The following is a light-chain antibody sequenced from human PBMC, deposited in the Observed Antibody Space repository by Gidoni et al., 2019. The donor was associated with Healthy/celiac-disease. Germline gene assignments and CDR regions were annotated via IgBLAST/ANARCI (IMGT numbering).Light chain of an antibody. CDR3: QQCGSSPT. V-gene: IGKV3-20*01. CDR1: QSVSSSY. CDR2: GAS. J-gene: IGKJ1*01. Sequence: EIVLTQSSGTLSLSPGERATLSCRASQSVSSSYLAWYQQKPGQAPRLLIYGASSRATGIPDRFSGSGSGTDFTLTISRLEPEDFAVYYCQQCGSSPTFGQGTKVEIK.